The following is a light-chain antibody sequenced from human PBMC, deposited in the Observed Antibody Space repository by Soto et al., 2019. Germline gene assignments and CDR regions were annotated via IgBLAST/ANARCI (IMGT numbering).Light chain of an antibody. CDR1: SSNIGSNT. J-gene: IGLJ3*02. V-gene: IGLV1-44*01. CDR3: AAWDDSLNGWV. CDR2: NNN. Sequence: QSVLTQPPSPSGTPGQRVTISCSGSSSNIGSNTVNWYQQLPGTTPKLRIYNNNQRPSGVPDRFSGSKSGTSASLAISGLQSEDEADYYCAAWDDSLNGWVFGGGTKLTVL.